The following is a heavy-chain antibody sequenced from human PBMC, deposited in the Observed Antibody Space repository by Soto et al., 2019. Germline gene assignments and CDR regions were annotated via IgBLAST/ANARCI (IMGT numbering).Heavy chain of an antibody. CDR3: IKDTTPGGLDY. V-gene: IGHV3-9*01. Sequence: GGSLRLSCVTSGFFFDNYAMHWVRQAPGKGPEWVSGLSGNSDIVAYADSVKGRFTISRDDAKNSLYLQMNSLRPEDTAFYYCIKDTTPGGLDYWGRPILVTVSS. CDR1: GFFFDNYA. CDR2: LSGNSDIV. D-gene: IGHD3-16*01. J-gene: IGHJ4*02.